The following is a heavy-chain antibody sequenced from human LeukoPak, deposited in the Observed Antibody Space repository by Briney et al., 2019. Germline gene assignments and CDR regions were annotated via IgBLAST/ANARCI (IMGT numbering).Heavy chain of an antibody. J-gene: IGHJ5*02. CDR2: ISGSGVST. D-gene: IGHD3-10*01. Sequence: GGSLRLSCAASGFTFSSYGLNWVRQAPGKGLEWVSVISGSGVSTYYADSVKGRFTISRDNAKNSLYLQMNSLRAEDTAVYYCARDDYGSGSYYPNWFDPWGQGTLVTVSS. V-gene: IGHV3-21*01. CDR3: ARDDYGSGSYYPNWFDP. CDR1: GFTFSSYG.